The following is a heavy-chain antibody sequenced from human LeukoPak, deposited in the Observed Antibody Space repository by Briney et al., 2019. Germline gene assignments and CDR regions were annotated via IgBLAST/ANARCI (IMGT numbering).Heavy chain of an antibody. Sequence: ASVKVPCKASGGTFSSYAISWVRQAPGQGLEWMGGIIPIFGTANYAQKFQGRVTITADESTSTAYMELSSLGSEDTAVYYCARGRGYSGYDFALATYYYGMDVWGQGTTVTVSS. V-gene: IGHV1-69*13. CDR2: IIPIFGTA. J-gene: IGHJ6*02. CDR3: ARGRGYSGYDFALATYYYGMDV. D-gene: IGHD5-12*01. CDR1: GGTFSSYA.